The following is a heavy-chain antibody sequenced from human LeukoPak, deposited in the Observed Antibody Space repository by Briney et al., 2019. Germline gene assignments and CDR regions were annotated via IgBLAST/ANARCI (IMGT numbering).Heavy chain of an antibody. J-gene: IGHJ4*02. D-gene: IGHD6-19*01. Sequence: SQTLSLTCAISGDTVSSNSAAWNWIRQSPSRGLEWLGRTYYRSKWNNDYAVSVKSRITINPATSKNQFSLQLNSVTPEDTAVYYCARGQQWLEAFDYWGLGTLVTVSS. CDR2: TYYRSKWNN. CDR1: GDTVSSNSAA. V-gene: IGHV6-1*01. CDR3: ARGQQWLEAFDY.